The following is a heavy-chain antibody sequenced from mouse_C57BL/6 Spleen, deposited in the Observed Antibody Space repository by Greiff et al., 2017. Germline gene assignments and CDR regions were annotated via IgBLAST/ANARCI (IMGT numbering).Heavy chain of an antibody. CDR1: GYTFTSYW. Sequence: QVHVKQPGTELVKPGASVKLSCKASGYTFTSYWMHWVKQRPGQGLEWIGNINPSNGGTNYNEKFKSKATLTVDKSSSTAYMQLSSLTSEDSAVYDCARLLTTVVAKSLYYFDYWGQGTTLTVSS. J-gene: IGHJ2*01. V-gene: IGHV1-53*01. CDR2: INPSNGGT. CDR3: ARLLTTVVAKSLYYFDY. D-gene: IGHD1-1*01.